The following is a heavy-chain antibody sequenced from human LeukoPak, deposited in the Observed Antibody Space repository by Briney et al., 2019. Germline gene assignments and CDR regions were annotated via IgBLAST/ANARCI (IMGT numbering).Heavy chain of an antibody. CDR2: IYYSGST. CDR1: GGSVSSASYY. Sequence: PSETLSLTCTVSGGSVSSASYYWSWIRQPPGKGLEWIGYIYYSGSTNYNPSLKSRVTISVDTSKNQFSLKLSSVTAADTAVYYCARGSIGATDFDYWGQGTLVIVSS. D-gene: IGHD5-12*01. J-gene: IGHJ4*02. V-gene: IGHV4-61*01. CDR3: ARGSIGATDFDY.